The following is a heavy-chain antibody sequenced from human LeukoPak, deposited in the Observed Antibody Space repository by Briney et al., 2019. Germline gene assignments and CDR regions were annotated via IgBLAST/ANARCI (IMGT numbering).Heavy chain of an antibody. D-gene: IGHD6-13*01. CDR2: INHSGST. Sequence: SETLSLTCAVYGGSFSGYYWSWIRQPPGKGLEWIGEINHSGSTNYNPSLKSRVTISVDTSKNQFSLKLSSVTAADTAVYYCAGGLVVAAAAPWDPWGQGTLVTVSS. V-gene: IGHV4-34*01. CDR3: AGGLVVAAAAPWDP. CDR1: GGSFSGYY. J-gene: IGHJ5*02.